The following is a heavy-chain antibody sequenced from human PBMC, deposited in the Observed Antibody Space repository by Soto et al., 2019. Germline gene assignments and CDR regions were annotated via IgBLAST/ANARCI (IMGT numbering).Heavy chain of an antibody. CDR1: GFSFSSFW. CDR2: IKEDGSEK. J-gene: IGHJ4*02. Sequence: EVQLVESGGGLVQPGGSQRLSCAASGFSFSSFWMSWVRQAPGKGLEWVAAIKEDGSEKNYVDSVRGRFTISRDNAKNSLYLQTNSLRADDTAVYYCARDVIWGQGSLVTVSS. V-gene: IGHV3-7*05. CDR3: ARDVI.